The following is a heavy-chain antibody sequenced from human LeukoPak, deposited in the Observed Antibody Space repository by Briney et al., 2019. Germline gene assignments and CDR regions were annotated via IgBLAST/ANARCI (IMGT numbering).Heavy chain of an antibody. D-gene: IGHD1-7*01. V-gene: IGHV4-30-2*01. CDR1: GGSISSGGYY. J-gene: IGHJ5*02. CDR2: IYHSGST. CDR3: ARVAGLPPQLVLRGSYNWCDP. Sequence: SQTLSLTCTVSGGSISSGGYYWSWIRQPPGKGLEWIGYIYHSGSTYNNPSLKSRVTISVDRSKNQFSLKLSSVTAADTAVYYCARVAGLPPQLVLRGSYNWCDPWGQGTLVSVSS.